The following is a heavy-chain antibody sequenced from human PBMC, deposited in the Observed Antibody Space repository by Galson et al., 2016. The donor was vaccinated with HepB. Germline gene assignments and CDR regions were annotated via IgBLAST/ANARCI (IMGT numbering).Heavy chain of an antibody. Sequence: SLRLSCAASGFTFSSYSMNWVRQAPGKGLEWVSYIGDTGSRIYYADSAKGRFTISRDNAKNSVYLQINSLRDDDTAVYYCARDVSPYASPPDYWGQGTLVTVSS. CDR1: GFTFSSYS. J-gene: IGHJ4*02. V-gene: IGHV3-48*02. CDR2: IGDTGSRI. D-gene: IGHD2-2*01. CDR3: ARDVSPYASPPDY.